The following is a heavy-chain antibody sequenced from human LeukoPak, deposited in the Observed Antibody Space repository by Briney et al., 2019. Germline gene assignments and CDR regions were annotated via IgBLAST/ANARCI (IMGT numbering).Heavy chain of an antibody. D-gene: IGHD3-10*01. Sequence: PGGSLRLSCAASGFTFSSYGMHWVRQAPGKGLEWVALIKPDGSNKYYADSVKGRFTISRDNSKNTLHLQMNSLRAEDTAVYYCAREGVSRGTWGQGTLVTVSS. CDR2: IKPDGSNK. CDR1: GFTFSSYG. J-gene: IGHJ5*02. V-gene: IGHV3-30*02. CDR3: AREGVSRGT.